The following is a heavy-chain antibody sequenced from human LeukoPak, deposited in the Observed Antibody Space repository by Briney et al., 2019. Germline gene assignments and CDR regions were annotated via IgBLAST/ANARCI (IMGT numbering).Heavy chain of an antibody. CDR1: AFTFSSYW. J-gene: IGHJ6*02. CDR2: ITTSTTVPHI. D-gene: IGHD2-2*01. V-gene: IGHV3-21*01. Sequence: GGSLRLSCEASAFTFSSYWMSWVRQAPRRGLEWVSSITTSTTVPHIFYADSVTGRFTISRDNADNSLFLQMNSLRAEDTAVYYCARALRDQPDYYYGMDVWGQGTTVTVSS. CDR3: ARALRDQPDYYYGMDV.